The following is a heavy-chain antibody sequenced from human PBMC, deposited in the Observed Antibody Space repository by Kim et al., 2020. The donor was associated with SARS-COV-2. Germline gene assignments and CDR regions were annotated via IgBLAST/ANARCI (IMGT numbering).Heavy chain of an antibody. Sequence: GGSLRLSCAASRFTFSSYAMHWVRQAPGKGLEWVALIWFDGSYTYYTDSVKGRFTLSRDNSKNTLYLQMNSLRAEDTAVYYCAKPPDVFGSGSYSFLDYWGQGTLVTVSS. CDR2: IWFDGSYT. D-gene: IGHD3-10*01. CDR3: AKPPDVFGSGSYSFLDY. J-gene: IGHJ4*02. CDR1: RFTFSSYA. V-gene: IGHV3-33*06.